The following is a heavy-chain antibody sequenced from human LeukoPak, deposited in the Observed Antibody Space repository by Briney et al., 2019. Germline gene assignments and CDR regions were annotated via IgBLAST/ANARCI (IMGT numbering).Heavy chain of an antibody. J-gene: IGHJ3*01. CDR1: GFNLRGNA. CDR3: AKEQDSCDV. V-gene: IGHV3-30-3*02. Sequence: PGGSLRLSCAASGFNLRGNALQWIRQAPGKGLECVAVKAYDGREFYSESVKGRFTISSDNSKNTFYLRMNSLTIEDTAMYYCAKEQDSCDVWGQGTMVTVS. CDR2: KAYDGRE.